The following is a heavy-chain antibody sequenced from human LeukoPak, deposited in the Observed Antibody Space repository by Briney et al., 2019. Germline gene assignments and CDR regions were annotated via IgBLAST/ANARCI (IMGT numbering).Heavy chain of an antibody. V-gene: IGHV3-66*02. D-gene: IGHD2-21*02. J-gene: IGHJ3*02. CDR1: GFTVSSNY. CDR2: IYSGGST. Sequence: PGGSLRLSCAASGFTVSSNYMSWVRQAPGKGLEWVSVIYSGGSTYYADSVKGRFTISRDNSKNTLYLQMNSLRAEDTAVYYCARSVVTAIIDAFDTWGQGTMVTVSS. CDR3: ARSVVTAIIDAFDT.